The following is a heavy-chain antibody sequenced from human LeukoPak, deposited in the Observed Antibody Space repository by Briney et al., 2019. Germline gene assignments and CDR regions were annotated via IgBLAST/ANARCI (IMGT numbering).Heavy chain of an antibody. J-gene: IGHJ4*02. V-gene: IGHV4-39*01. CDR1: GGSISSGAYY. CDR3: ARLTMVRGVIVKRSYYFDY. Sequence: PSQTLSPTCTVSGGSISSGAYYWSWIRQPPGKGLEWIGSIYYSGSTYYNPSLKSRVTISVDTSKNQFSLKLSSVTAADTALYYCARLTMVRGVIVKRSYYFDYWGQGTLVTVSS. D-gene: IGHD3-10*01. CDR2: IYYSGST.